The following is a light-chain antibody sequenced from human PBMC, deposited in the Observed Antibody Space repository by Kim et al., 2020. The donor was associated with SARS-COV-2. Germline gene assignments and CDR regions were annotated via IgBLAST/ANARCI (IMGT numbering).Light chain of an antibody. CDR3: QQYGSSPLT. CDR2: GAS. CDR1: RSVSSDY. J-gene: IGKJ4*01. Sequence: EIVLTQSPGTLSLSPGERATLSYRASRSVSSDYLAWFQHKPGQAPRLLMHGASSRATGIPDRFSGSGSGTDFTLTISRLEPEDFAVYYCQQYGSSPLTFGGGTKVDIK. V-gene: IGKV3-20*01.